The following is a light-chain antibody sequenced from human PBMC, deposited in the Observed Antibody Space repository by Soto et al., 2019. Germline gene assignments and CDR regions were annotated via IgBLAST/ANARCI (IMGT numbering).Light chain of an antibody. V-gene: IGKV3-20*01. CDR1: QSVSSSY. Sequence: EIVLTQSPGTLSLSPGERATLSCRASQSVSSSYLAWYQQKPGQAPRLLIYGASSRATGIPDRFSGSGSGTDFTLTISRLGPEDFAVYYCQQYGSSLYTFGHGTKLEIK. CDR3: QQYGSSLYT. CDR2: GAS. J-gene: IGKJ2*01.